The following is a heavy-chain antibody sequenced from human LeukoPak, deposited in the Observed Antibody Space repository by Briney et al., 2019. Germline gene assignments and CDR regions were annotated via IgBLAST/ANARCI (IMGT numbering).Heavy chain of an antibody. CDR3: ATNRVPTYYYDSSGYYKSWNWVY. Sequence: PGGSLRLSCAASGFTFSDYYMSWVRQAPGKGLEWVSAISGSGGSTYYADSVKGRFTISRDNSKNTLYLQMNSLRAEDTAVYYCATNRVPTYYYDSSGYYKSWNWVYWGQGTLVTVSS. V-gene: IGHV3-23*01. CDR2: ISGSGGST. D-gene: IGHD3-22*01. CDR1: GFTFSDYY. J-gene: IGHJ4*02.